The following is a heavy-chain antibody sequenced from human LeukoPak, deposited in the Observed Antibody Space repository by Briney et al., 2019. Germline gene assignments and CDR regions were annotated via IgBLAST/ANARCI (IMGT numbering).Heavy chain of an antibody. D-gene: IGHD6-13*01. CDR1: GYRFSGYW. J-gene: IGHJ4*02. V-gene: IGHV5-51*01. CDR2: IYPGDSDT. Sequence: SGESLKISCKGSGYRFSGYWIGWVRQMPGKGLECMGIIYPGDSDTRYSPSFQGQVTISADESISTAYLQWSSLKASDTAMYYCATGVLYSSTWTTFDYWGQGTLVTVSS. CDR3: ATGVLYSSTWTTFDY.